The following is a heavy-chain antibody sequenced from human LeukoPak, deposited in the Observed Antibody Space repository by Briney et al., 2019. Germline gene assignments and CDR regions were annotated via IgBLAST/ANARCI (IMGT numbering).Heavy chain of an antibody. D-gene: IGHD2-2*01. CDR3: AKGYDTTYYHYYFMDV. J-gene: IGHJ6*03. CDR1: GFTFSSYG. V-gene: IGHV3-23*01. CDR2: ISGSGGRT. Sequence: GGSLRLSCAASGFTFSSYGMSWVRQAPGKGLDWVSGISGSGGRTYYADSVKGRFTISRDNSKNTLYLQMNSLRAEDTAVYYCAKGYDTTYYHYYFMDVWGKGTTVTISS.